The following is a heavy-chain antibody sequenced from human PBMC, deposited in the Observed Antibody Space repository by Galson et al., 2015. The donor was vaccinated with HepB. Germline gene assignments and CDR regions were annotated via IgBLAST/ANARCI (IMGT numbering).Heavy chain of an antibody. Sequence: SLRLSCAASGFTFSNAWMNWVRQAPGKGLEWVAVISYDGSNKYYADSVKGRFTISRDNSKNTLYLQMNSLRAEDTAVYYCARDTGNPDIVDRGFDYWGQGTLVTVSS. CDR3: ARDTGNPDIVDRGFDY. V-gene: IGHV3-30*03. CDR1: GFTFSNAW. D-gene: IGHD2-15*01. J-gene: IGHJ4*02. CDR2: ISYDGSNK.